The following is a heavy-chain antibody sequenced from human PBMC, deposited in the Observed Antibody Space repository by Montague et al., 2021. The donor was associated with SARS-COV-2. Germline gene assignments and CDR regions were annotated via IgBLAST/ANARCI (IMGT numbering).Heavy chain of an antibody. CDR3: ASHFVWQQLST. Sequence: SETLSLTCAGAVDSSNREHQARRVSEHAWTPLAYKAETQQLAGTNYNPSRRSRISIFLDNSKNQFSLILTSVTAADTAMYYCASHFVWQQLSTWGQGTLVSVSS. D-gene: IGHD6-13*01. V-gene: IGHV4-4*02. CDR2: TQQLAGT. J-gene: IGHJ4*02. CDR1: VDSSNREHQ.